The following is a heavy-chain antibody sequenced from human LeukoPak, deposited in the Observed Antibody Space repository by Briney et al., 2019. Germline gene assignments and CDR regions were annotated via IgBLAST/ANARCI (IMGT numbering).Heavy chain of an antibody. J-gene: IGHJ4*02. V-gene: IGHV3-33*08. CDR3: AREEPYYYGSGSYFY. CDR2: IWYDGSNK. D-gene: IGHD3-10*01. CDR1: GFTFSSYG. Sequence: PGGSLRLSCAASGFTFSSYGMHWVRQAPGKGLEWVAVIWYDGSNKYYADSVKGRFTISRDNSKNTLYLQMNSLRAEDTAVYYCAREEPYYYGSGSYFYWGQGTLVTVSS.